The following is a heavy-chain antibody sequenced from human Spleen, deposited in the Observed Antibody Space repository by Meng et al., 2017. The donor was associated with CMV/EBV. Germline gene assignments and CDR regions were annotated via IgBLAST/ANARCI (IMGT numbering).Heavy chain of an antibody. J-gene: IGHJ6*02. CDR1: GFSLSTGGMS. CDR2: IDWDDDK. CDR3: ARTNGLNYGMDV. Sequence: SGPTLVKPTQTLTLTCAFSGFSLSTGGMSVSWVRQPPGKALEWLAVIDWDDDKYYSTSLKTRLTISKDTSKNQVVLTVTNVDPGDTGTYYRARTNGLNYGMDVWGQGTTVTVSS. D-gene: IGHD3/OR15-3a*01. V-gene: IGHV2-70*20.